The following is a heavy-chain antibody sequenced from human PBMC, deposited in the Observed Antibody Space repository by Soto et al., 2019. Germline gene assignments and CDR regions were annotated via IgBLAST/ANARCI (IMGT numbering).Heavy chain of an antibody. CDR1: GGTFSSYA. J-gene: IGHJ6*02. CDR3: ARTSGSSPDNWYYGMDV. D-gene: IGHD3-10*01. CDR2: IIPIFGTA. V-gene: IGHV1-69*01. Sequence: QVQLVQSGAEVKKPGSSVKVSCKASGGTFSSYAISWVRQAPGQGLEWMGGIIPIFGTANYAQKFQGRVTITADESTSTAYMELSSLRSEDMAVYYCARTSGSSPDNWYYGMDVWGQGTTVTVSS.